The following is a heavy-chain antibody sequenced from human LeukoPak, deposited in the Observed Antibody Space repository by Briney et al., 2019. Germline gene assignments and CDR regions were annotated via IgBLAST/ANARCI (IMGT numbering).Heavy chain of an antibody. J-gene: IGHJ5*02. V-gene: IGHV3-21*01. Sequence: GGSLRLSCAASGITLISYNMNWVRQAPGKGLEWVSSISSDSNYIYYADSVKGRFTISRDNAKNSLYLQMNSLRAEDTAVYYCARSVTMIVDWFDPWGQGTLVTVSS. CDR1: GITLISYN. CDR3: ARSVTMIVDWFDP. D-gene: IGHD3-22*01. CDR2: ISSDSNYI.